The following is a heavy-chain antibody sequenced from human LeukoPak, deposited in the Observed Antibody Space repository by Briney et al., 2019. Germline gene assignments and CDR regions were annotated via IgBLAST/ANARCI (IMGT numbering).Heavy chain of an antibody. Sequence: GGSLRLSCAASGFTFDDYAMHWVRQAPGKGLEWVSGISWNRGTIDYAYSVKGRFTISRDNSKNTLYLQMNRLRAEDTAVYYCARDRVTYYYDSSGYYYRGPPHQKYSYYGMDVWGEGTTVTVSS. V-gene: IGHV3-9*01. CDR2: ISWNRGTI. D-gene: IGHD3-22*01. CDR3: ARDRVTYYYDSSGYYYRGPPHQKYSYYGMDV. CDR1: GFTFDDYA. J-gene: IGHJ6*04.